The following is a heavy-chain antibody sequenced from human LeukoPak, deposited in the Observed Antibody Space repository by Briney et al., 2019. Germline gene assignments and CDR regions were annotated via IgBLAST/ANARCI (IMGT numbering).Heavy chain of an antibody. J-gene: IGHJ4*02. CDR2: IYGDGST. Sequence: GGSPRLSCGASGFTVKNNYMNWVRQAPGKGLEWVSGIYGDGSTYYTKSVKGRFTISRDSSKNTLYLQMNSLRAEDTAVYYCAIGSYCSGGSCYPLFDYWGRGTLVTVSS. CDR3: AIGSYCSGGSCYPLFDY. V-gene: IGHV3-53*01. D-gene: IGHD2-15*01. CDR1: GFTVKNNY.